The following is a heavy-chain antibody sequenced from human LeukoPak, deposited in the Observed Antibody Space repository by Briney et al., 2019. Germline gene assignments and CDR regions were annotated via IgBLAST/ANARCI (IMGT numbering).Heavy chain of an antibody. CDR3: TSDPTFYSGRYCFDY. J-gene: IGHJ4*02. Sequence: ASVKVSCKASGGTFSSYAFSWVRLAPGQGLEWMGGIIPIFGTANYAQKFQGRVTITADESTSTAYMELSSLRSEDTAVYYCTSDPTFYSGRYCFDYWGQGTLVTVSS. CDR2: IIPIFGTA. CDR1: GGTFSSYA. V-gene: IGHV1-69*13. D-gene: IGHD1-26*01.